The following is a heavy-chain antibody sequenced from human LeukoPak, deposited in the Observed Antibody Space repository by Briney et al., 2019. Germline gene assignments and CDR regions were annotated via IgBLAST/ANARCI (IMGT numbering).Heavy chain of an antibody. CDR1: GGSISSSSYY. Sequence: SETLSLTCTVSGGSISSSSYYWSWIRQPPGKGLEWIGYIYYSGSTNYNPSLKSRVTISVDTSKNQFSLKLSSVTAADTAVYYCAREIIVVVPAAMGYSYYYYYMDVWGKGTTVTISS. D-gene: IGHD2-2*01. CDR2: IYYSGST. J-gene: IGHJ6*03. V-gene: IGHV4-61*01. CDR3: AREIIVVVPAAMGYSYYYYYMDV.